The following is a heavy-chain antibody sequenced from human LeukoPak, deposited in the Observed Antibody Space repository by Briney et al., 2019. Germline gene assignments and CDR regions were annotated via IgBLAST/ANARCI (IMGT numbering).Heavy chain of an antibody. CDR3: TTGYSSSWGHY. D-gene: IGHD6-13*01. J-gene: IGHJ4*02. V-gene: IGHV3-15*01. CDR2: IKSKNDGGTT. CDR1: GFTFSNAW. Sequence: GGSLTLSCAASGFTFSNAWMSWVRPAPGKGLEWVGRIKSKNDGGTTDYAAHVKGSFTISRDDSKNTLYLQMNSLNTEDTAVYYCTTGYSSSWGHYWGRGTRVTVSA.